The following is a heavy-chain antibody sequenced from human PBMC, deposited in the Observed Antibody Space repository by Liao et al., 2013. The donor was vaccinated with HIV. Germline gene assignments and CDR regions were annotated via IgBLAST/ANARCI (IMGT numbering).Heavy chain of an antibody. CDR3: ARGFWGSGLDS. V-gene: IGHV4-4*07. CDR2: IYFSGNT. Sequence: QVQLQESGPGLVKPSETLSLTCTVSGGSINSNYWSWIRRPAGKGLEWIGRIYFSGNTDYSPSLKSRVTISLDTSKSQFSLNLNSVTAADTAVYYCARGFWGSGLDSWGRERWSSSPQ. J-gene: IGHJ4*02. D-gene: IGHD3-10*01. CDR1: GGSINSNY.